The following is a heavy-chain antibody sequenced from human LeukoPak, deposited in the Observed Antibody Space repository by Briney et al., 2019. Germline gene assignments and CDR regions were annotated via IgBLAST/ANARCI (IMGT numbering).Heavy chain of an antibody. V-gene: IGHV4-59*01. J-gene: IGHJ4*02. CDR1: DGSISSYY. CDR2: IYYSGST. Sequence: SETLSLTCTVSDGSISSYYWSWIRQPPGKGLEWIGYIYYSGSTNYNPSLKSRVTISVDTSKNQFSLKLSSVTAADTAVYYCARDLMGYYDSSGYYSPFGYWGQGTLVTVSS. D-gene: IGHD3-22*01. CDR3: ARDLMGYYDSSGYYSPFGY.